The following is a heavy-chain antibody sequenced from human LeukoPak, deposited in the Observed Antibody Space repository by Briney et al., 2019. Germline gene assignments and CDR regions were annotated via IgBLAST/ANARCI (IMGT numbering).Heavy chain of an antibody. CDR3: AKDLWGDTAMVLNY. D-gene: IGHD5-18*01. J-gene: IGHJ4*02. Sequence: GGSLRLSCAASGFTFSSYGMHWVRQAPGKGLEWVAFIRYDGSNKYYADSVKGRFTISRDNSNNTLYLQMNSLRAEDTAVYYCAKDLWGDTAMVLNYWGQGTLVTVSS. CDR1: GFTFSSYG. CDR2: IRYDGSNK. V-gene: IGHV3-30*02.